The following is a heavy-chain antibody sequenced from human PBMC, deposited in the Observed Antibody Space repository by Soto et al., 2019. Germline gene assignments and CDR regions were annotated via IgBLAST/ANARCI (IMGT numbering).Heavy chain of an antibody. V-gene: IGHV1-2*04. CDR2: INPNSGGT. CDR3: ARGLDGSYYYGMDV. D-gene: IGHD2-15*01. J-gene: IGHJ6*02. CDR1: GYTFTGYY. Sequence: GASVKVSCKASGYTFTGYYMHWVRQAPGQGLELMGWINPNSGGTNYAQKFQGWVTMTRDTSISTAYMELSRLRSDDTAVYYCARGLDGSYYYGMDVWGQGTTVTVSS.